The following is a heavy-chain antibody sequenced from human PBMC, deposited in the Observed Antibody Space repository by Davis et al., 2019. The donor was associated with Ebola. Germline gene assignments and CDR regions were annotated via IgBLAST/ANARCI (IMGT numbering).Heavy chain of an antibody. V-gene: IGHV3-53*04. CDR2: IYSGGST. CDR3: ARRGSGSYNWFDP. Sequence: GESLKISCAASGFTVSSNYMSWVRQAPGKGLEWVSVIYSGGSTYYADSVKGRFTISRHNSKNTLYLQMNSLRAEDTAVYYCARRGSGSYNWFDPWGQGTLVTVSS. CDR1: GFTVSSNY. J-gene: IGHJ5*02. D-gene: IGHD1-26*01.